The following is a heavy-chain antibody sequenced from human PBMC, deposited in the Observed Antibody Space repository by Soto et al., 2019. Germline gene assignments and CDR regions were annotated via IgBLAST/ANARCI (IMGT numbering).Heavy chain of an antibody. J-gene: IGHJ4*02. CDR3: AKARHSTSWYGLEADF. Sequence: QVQLVESGGGVVQPGRSLRLSCAASGFIFSDYAMHWVRQAPVKGLEWVAVISYGGDNKYYADSVRGRFAISRDNLKNTLDLQMNSLNPEDTAVYHCAKARHSTSWYGLEADFWGQGTLVTVSS. CDR1: GFIFSDYA. CDR2: ISYGGDNK. V-gene: IGHV3-30*09. D-gene: IGHD6-13*01.